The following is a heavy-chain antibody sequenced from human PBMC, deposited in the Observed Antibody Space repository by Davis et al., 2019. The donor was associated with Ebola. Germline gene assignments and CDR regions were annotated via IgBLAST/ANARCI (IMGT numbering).Heavy chain of an antibody. V-gene: IGHV4-39*07. D-gene: IGHD6-19*01. CDR1: GGSIISSSSY. CDR3: ARGRYSSGHDY. CDR2: IYYSGIT. Sequence: MPSETLSLTCTVSGGSIISSSSYWGWIRQPPRKGLEWIGSIYYSGITYYNPSLKSRVTISVDTSKNQFSLKLSSVTAADTAVYYCARGRYSSGHDYWGQGTLVTVSS. J-gene: IGHJ4*02.